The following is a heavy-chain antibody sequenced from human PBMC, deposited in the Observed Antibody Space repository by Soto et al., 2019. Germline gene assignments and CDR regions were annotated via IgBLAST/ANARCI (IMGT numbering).Heavy chain of an antibody. D-gene: IGHD3-22*01. V-gene: IGHV1-3*01. J-gene: IGHJ5*02. CDR1: GYSFTTIF. CDR2: INPANGDT. Sequence: VKVSCKTSGYSFTTIFLHWMRQAPGQRLEWMGWINPANGDTRYSQKFLGRVSNTRDTSATVAYMELTSLTPDDTAVYYCATVVHYYDSSGYRDWFDPWGQGTLVTVSS. CDR3: ATVVHYYDSSGYRDWFDP.